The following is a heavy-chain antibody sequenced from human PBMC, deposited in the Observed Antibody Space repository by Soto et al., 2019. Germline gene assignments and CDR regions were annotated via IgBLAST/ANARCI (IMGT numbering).Heavy chain of an antibody. Sequence: PGGSLRLSCAASGFTFSSYAMSWVRQAPGKGLEWVSAISGSGGSTYYADSVKGRFTISRDNSKNTLYLQMNSLRAEDTAVYYCAKLAYCGGVCYSAVSYWGQGALVTVSS. CDR3: AKLAYCGGVCYSAVSY. J-gene: IGHJ4*02. V-gene: IGHV3-23*01. CDR1: GFTFSSYA. CDR2: ISGSGGST. D-gene: IGHD2-21*02.